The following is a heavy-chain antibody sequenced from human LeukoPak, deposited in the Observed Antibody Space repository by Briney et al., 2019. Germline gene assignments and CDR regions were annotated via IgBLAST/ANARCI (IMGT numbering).Heavy chain of an antibody. V-gene: IGHV3-23*01. Sequence: GGSLRLSCAASGFTFSSYAMSWARHAPGKGLEWVSGISGSGGSTYYADSVKGRFTISRDNSKNTLYLQMNSLRAEDTAVYYCAKEPGYSGYDYGDYWGQGTLVTVSS. CDR2: ISGSGGST. D-gene: IGHD5-12*01. CDR1: GFTFSSYA. J-gene: IGHJ4*02. CDR3: AKEPGYSGYDYGDY.